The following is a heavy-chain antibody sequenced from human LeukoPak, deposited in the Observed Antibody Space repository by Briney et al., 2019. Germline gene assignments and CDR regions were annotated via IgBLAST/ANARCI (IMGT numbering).Heavy chain of an antibody. CDR2: ISNSSSYI. CDR3: ASSGLEYYCDSSGYSTFDY. CDR1: GFTFSSYS. Sequence: GGSLRLSCAASGFTFSSYSMNWVRQAPGKGLEWVSSISNSSSYIYYADSVKGRFTISRDNAKNSLYLQMNSLRAEDTAVYYCASSGLEYYCDSSGYSTFDYWGQGTLVTVSS. V-gene: IGHV3-21*04. J-gene: IGHJ4*02. D-gene: IGHD3-22*01.